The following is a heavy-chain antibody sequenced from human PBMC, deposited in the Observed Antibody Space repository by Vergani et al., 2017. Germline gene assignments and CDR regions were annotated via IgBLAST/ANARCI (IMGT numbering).Heavy chain of an antibody. J-gene: IGHJ6*03. V-gene: IGHV1-2*02. Sequence: QVQLVQSGAEVKKPGASVKVSCKASGYTFTSYGISWVRQAPGQGLEWMGWINPNSGGTNYAQKFQGRVTMTRDTSISTAYMELSRLRSDDTAVYYCAREKQQLVPDLFYYDYYMDVWGKGTTVTVSS. CDR2: INPNSGGT. CDR3: AREKQQLVPDLFYYDYYMDV. D-gene: IGHD6-13*01. CDR1: GYTFTSYG.